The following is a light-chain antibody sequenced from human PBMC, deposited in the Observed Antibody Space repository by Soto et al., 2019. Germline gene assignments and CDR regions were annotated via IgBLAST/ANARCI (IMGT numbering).Light chain of an antibody. CDR3: QQCGSSPWT. CDR1: QTISSNF. Sequence: EIVLTQSPGTLSLSLGEGANLACRASQTISSNFLAWYQQKPGQAPRLLIYGVSIRATGIPDRFSGSGSGTDFTLTISRLEPEDFAVYYCQQCGSSPWTFGQGTTVEIK. J-gene: IGKJ1*01. CDR2: GVS. V-gene: IGKV3-20*01.